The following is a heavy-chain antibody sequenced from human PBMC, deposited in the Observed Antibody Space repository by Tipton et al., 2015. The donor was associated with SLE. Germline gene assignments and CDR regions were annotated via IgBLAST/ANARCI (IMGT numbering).Heavy chain of an antibody. J-gene: IGHJ4*02. CDR2: ISYDGSNK. CDR3: ARDGRITIFGVVTIDY. CDR1: GFTFSSYA. Sequence: SLRLSCAASGFTFSSYAMHWVRQAPGKGLEWVAVISYDGSNKYYADSVKGRFTISRDNAKNSLYLQMNSLRAEDTAVYYCARDGRITIFGVVTIDYWGQGTLVTVSS. V-gene: IGHV3-30-3*01. D-gene: IGHD3-3*01.